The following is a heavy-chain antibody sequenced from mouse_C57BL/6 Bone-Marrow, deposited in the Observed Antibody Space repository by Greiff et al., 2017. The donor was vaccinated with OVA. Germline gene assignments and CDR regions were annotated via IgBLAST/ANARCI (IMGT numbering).Heavy chain of an antibody. D-gene: IGHD1-1*01. CDR3: ARAGLYYYGSSLFFAY. Sequence: EVHLVESGGGLVKPGGSLKLSCAASGFTFSSYAMSWVRQTPEKRLEWVATISDGGSYTYYPDNVKGRFTISRDNAKNNLYLQMSHLKSEDTAMYYCARAGLYYYGSSLFFAYWGQGTLVTVSA. V-gene: IGHV5-4*01. CDR2: ISDGGSYT. J-gene: IGHJ3*01. CDR1: GFTFSSYA.